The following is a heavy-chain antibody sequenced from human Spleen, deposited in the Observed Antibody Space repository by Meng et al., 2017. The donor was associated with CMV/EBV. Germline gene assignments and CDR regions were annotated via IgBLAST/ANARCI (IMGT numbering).Heavy chain of an antibody. V-gene: IGHV3-74*01. J-gene: IGHJ4*02. D-gene: IGHD1-26*01. CDR3: ARDGSYKLDY. Sequence: ETLSLTCAASGFHFSGYWMHWVRQVPGKGLVWVARLTHDGKTVYADFAKGRFLISRDDATSTLYLQMSSLRADDTAVYFCARDGSYKLDYWGQGTLVTVSS. CDR2: LTHDGKT. CDR1: GFHFSGYW.